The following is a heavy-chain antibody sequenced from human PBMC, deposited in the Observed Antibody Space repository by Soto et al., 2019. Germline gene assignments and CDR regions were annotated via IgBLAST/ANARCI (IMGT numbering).Heavy chain of an antibody. CDR2: INPDNGNT. CDR3: ARGIATGQFGP. Sequence: ASVKVSCKASGYTFTRYTMNWVRQEPGQRLEWMGWINPDNGNTKSSQKFQDRVIITRDTSASTAYMDLSSLRSEDTAAYYCARGIATGQFGPWGQGTLVTVSS. CDR1: GYTFTRYT. V-gene: IGHV1-3*01. J-gene: IGHJ5*02. D-gene: IGHD2-15*01.